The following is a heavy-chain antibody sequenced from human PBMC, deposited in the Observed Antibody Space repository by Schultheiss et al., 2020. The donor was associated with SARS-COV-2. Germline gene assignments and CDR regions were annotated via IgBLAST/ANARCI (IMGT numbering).Heavy chain of an antibody. Sequence: ASVKVSCKASGYTFTSYAMHWVRQAPGQRLEWMGWINAGNGNTKYSQKFQGRVTITRDTSASTAYMELSSLRSEDTAVYYCARDRAQGLGMDVWGQGTTVTVSS. D-gene: IGHD3-10*01. CDR2: INAGNGNT. J-gene: IGHJ6*02. CDR1: GYTFTSYA. CDR3: ARDRAQGLGMDV. V-gene: IGHV1-3*01.